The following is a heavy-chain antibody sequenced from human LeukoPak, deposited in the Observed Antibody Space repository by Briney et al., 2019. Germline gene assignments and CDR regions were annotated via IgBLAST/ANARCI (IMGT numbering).Heavy chain of an antibody. Sequence: SVKVSCKASGGTFSSYAISWLRQAPGQGLEWMGGIIPIFGTANYAQKFQGRVTITADESTSTAYMELSSLRSEDTAVYYCAREVGTGSSSWYSYIDYWGQGTLVTVSS. D-gene: IGHD6-13*01. V-gene: IGHV1-69*13. CDR1: GGTFSSYA. CDR3: AREVGTGSSSWYSYIDY. J-gene: IGHJ4*02. CDR2: IIPIFGTA.